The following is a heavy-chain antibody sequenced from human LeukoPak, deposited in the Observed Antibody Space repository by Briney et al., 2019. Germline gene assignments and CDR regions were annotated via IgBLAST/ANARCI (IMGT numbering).Heavy chain of an antibody. V-gene: IGHV1-2*02. CDR1: GYTYTGYY. CDR2: INPNSGGT. D-gene: IGHD5-12*01. CDR3: AREGAGYSGSELFDY. Sequence: ASVKVSCKASGYTYTGYYMHWVRQAPGQGLEWMGWINPNSGGTNYAQKFQGRVTMTRDTSIRPAYMELSRLRSDDTAVYYCAREGAGYSGSELFDYWGQGTLVTVSS. J-gene: IGHJ4*02.